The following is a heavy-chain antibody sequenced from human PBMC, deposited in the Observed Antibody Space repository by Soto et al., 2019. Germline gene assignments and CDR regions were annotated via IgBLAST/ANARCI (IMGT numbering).Heavy chain of an antibody. D-gene: IGHD2-21*02. CDR1: GYNFIAYY. J-gene: IGHJ4*02. CDR2: INPSSGAT. CDR3: AKYCGGDCRHFYA. Sequence: QVQLVQSGAEVKKPGSSVKLYCKASGYNFIAYYIYWVRQAPGQGPEWMGMINPSSGATNYAQKFQGRVTVTRDTSTSTAYLELSSLRSEYAAVYYCAKYCGGDCRHFYAWGQGTLVTVSS. V-gene: IGHV1-46*01.